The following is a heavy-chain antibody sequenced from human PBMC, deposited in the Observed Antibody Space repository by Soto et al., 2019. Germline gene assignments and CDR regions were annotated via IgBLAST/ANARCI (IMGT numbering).Heavy chain of an antibody. CDR1: GFTFSSYS. CDR3: ARDNPLDYYDSSGYYKH. V-gene: IGHV3-48*02. CDR2: ISSSSSTI. Sequence: PGGSLRLSCAASGFTFSSYSMNWVRQAPGKGLEWVSYISSSSSTIYYADSVKGRFTISRDNAKNSLYLQMNSLRDEDTAVYYCARDNPLDYYDSSGYYKHWGQGTLVTVSS. D-gene: IGHD3-22*01. J-gene: IGHJ4*02.